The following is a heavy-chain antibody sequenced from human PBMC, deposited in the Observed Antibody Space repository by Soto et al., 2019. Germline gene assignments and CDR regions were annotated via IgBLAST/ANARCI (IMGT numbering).Heavy chain of an antibody. Sequence: QVHLVQSGAEVKTPGASVKVSCTASGYTFTTYTMHWVRQAPGQRLEWMGWINSGSGDTKYSQKFQGRVTISRDTSASTAYLELSSLRSEDTAVYYCARGPPGYFDYWGQGPLVTVSS. V-gene: IGHV1-3*01. CDR3: ARGPPGYFDY. CDR1: GYTFTTYT. J-gene: IGHJ4*02. CDR2: INSGSGDT.